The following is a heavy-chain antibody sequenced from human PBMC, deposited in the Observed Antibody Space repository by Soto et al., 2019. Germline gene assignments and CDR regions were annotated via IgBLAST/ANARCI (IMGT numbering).Heavy chain of an antibody. CDR2: NSAYNGNT. J-gene: IGHJ6*02. Sequence: ASVKVSCKASGYTFTDYGFSWVRQAPGQGPEWMGWNSAYNGNTKYAQNFQGRVTMTTDTATSTAHMELRSLRSDDTAVYYCARDVVVYYDFWSGLDGMDVWGQGTTVTVSS. CDR1: GYTFTDYG. D-gene: IGHD3-3*01. V-gene: IGHV1-18*04. CDR3: ARDVVVYYDFWSGLDGMDV.